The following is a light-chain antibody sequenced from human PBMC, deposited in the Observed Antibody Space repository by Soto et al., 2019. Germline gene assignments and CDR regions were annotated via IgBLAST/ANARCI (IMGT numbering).Light chain of an antibody. V-gene: IGKV3-11*01. CDR1: QSVSSY. CDR2: DAS. Sequence: EIVLTQSPATLSLSPGEIATLSCRASQSVSSYLAWYQQKPGQAPRLLLYDASNRATGIPARFSGSGSGTDFTLTISSLEPEDFAVYYCQQPYTFGQGTKLQIK. CDR3: QQPYT. J-gene: IGKJ2*01.